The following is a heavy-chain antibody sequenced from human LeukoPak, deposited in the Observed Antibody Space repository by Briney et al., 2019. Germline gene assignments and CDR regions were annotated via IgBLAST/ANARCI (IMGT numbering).Heavy chain of an antibody. CDR3: AREVLAPGKTHDY. CDR1: GFTFSNYW. Sequence: GGSLRLSCAASGFTFSNYWMHWVRQVPGKGLVWVSRINDDGSATFYADSVKGRFTISRDNAKNTLFLQMSSLRAEDTAVYFCAREVLAPGKTHDYWGQGTLVTVSS. V-gene: IGHV3-74*01. J-gene: IGHJ4*02. CDR2: INDDGSAT.